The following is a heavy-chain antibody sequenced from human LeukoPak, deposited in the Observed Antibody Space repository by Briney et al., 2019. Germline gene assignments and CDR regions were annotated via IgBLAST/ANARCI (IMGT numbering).Heavy chain of an antibody. Sequence: GGSLRLSCAASGFSFSSSGMHWVRQAPGKGVWWVAFIRYDGSNKYYADSVKGRFTISRDNSKNTLYLQMNSLRAEDTAVYYCAKYVEVGTTYYDFWSRTNWFDPWGQGTLVTVSS. CDR3: AKYVEVGTTYYDFWSRTNWFDP. V-gene: IGHV3-30*02. CDR2: IRYDGSNK. CDR1: GFSFSSSG. J-gene: IGHJ5*02. D-gene: IGHD3-3*01.